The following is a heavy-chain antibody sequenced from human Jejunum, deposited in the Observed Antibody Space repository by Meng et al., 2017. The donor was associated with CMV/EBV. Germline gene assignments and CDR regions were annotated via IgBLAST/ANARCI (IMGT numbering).Heavy chain of an antibody. Sequence: LTCTVSGGSISGYYWSWIRQPPGKGLEWVGYIYYTGGTNYNPSLESRASIALDRSKNQISLKLTSVTAADTAVYYCARVRGGFDPWGQGTLVTVSS. V-gene: IGHV4-59*01. J-gene: IGHJ5*02. CDR1: GGSISGYY. CDR2: IYYTGGT. CDR3: ARVRGGFDP.